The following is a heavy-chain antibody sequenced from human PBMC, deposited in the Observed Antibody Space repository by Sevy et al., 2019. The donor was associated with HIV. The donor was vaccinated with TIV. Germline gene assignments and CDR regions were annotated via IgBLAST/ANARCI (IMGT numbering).Heavy chain of an antibody. Sequence: SETLSFTCTVSSGSVTLGNYYWTWIRQSPGKGLEWIGYILYSGSTKYNPSLEGRLIISTDTSKNHFSLRLSSVTAADTAVYYCARGGLYYDILTGYNPSFYFYGIDVWGQGTTVTVSS. J-gene: IGHJ6*02. CDR1: SGSVTLGNYY. CDR3: ARGGLYYDILTGYNPSFYFYGIDV. CDR2: ILYSGST. V-gene: IGHV4-61*03. D-gene: IGHD3-9*01.